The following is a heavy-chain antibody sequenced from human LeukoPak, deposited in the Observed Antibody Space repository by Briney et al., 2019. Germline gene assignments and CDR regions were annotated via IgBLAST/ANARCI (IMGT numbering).Heavy chain of an antibody. CDR3: ARTLLIVGANHWYFDL. V-gene: IGHV1-18*01. CDR1: GYTFTSYG. J-gene: IGHJ2*01. CDR2: ISAYNGNT. Sequence: ASVKVSCKASGYTFTSYGISWVRQAPGQGLEWMGWISAYNGNTNYAQKLQGRVTMTTDTSTSTAYMELRSLRSDDTAVYYCARTLLIVGANHWYFDLWGRGTLVTVSS. D-gene: IGHD1-26*01.